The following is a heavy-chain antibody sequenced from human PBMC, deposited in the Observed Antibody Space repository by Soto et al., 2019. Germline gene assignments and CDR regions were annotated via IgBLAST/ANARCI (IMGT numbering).Heavy chain of an antibody. CDR1: GYTFTSYA. Sequence: QVQLVQSGAEVKKPGASVKVSCKASGYTFTSYAISWVRQAPGQGLEWMGWISAYNGNTNYAQKFQGRVTMTPDTSTSTAYMDLRSLGPDDPAVNYCARDAPPADYWGQGTLVTVSS. J-gene: IGHJ4*02. CDR3: ARDAPPADY. V-gene: IGHV1-18*01. CDR2: ISAYNGNT.